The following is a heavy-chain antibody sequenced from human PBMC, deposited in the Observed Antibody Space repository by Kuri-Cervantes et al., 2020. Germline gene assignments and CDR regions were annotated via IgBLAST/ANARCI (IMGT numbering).Heavy chain of an antibody. V-gene: IGHV4-59*11. D-gene: IGHD3-10*01. CDR3: ARAPVPGSCSSQYYYYMDV. CDR1: GGAIRSHF. CDR2: VSYSGSA. Sequence: GSLRLSCTVSGGAIRSHFWNWIRQSPGKGLEWIGYVSYSGSANYNPSLMSRVTISMDRSKNQFSLNVTSVTAADTAVYYCARAPVPGSCSSQYYYYMDVWGKGTTVTVSS. J-gene: IGHJ6*03.